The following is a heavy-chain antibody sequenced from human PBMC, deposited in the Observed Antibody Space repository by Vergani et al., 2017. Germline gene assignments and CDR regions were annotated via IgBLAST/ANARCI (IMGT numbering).Heavy chain of an antibody. J-gene: IGHJ6*02. Sequence: EVQLVESGGGLVQPGGSLRLSCAASGFTFSSYWMYWVRQAPGKGLVWVSVIYSGGSTYYADSVKGRFTISRDNSKNTLYLQMNSLRAEDTAVYYCARDVVYSYDSYYGMDVWGQGTTVTVSS. V-gene: IGHV3-66*02. CDR1: GFTFSSYW. CDR3: ARDVVYSYDSYYGMDV. CDR2: IYSGGST. D-gene: IGHD5-18*01.